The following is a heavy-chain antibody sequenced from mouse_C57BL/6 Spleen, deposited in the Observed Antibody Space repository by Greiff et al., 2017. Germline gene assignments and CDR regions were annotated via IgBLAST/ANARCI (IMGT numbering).Heavy chain of an antibody. V-gene: IGHV14-2*01. CDR2: IDPEDGAT. CDR3: ARQLRLQAMDY. J-gene: IGHJ4*01. CDR1: GFNFKDYY. Sequence: VQLQQSGAELVKPGASVKLSCTASGFNFKDYYMHWVKQRTEQGLEWIGRIDPEDGATKYAPKFQGKATITADTSSNTAYLQLSSLTSEDTSVYYCARQLRLQAMDYWGQGTSVTVSS. D-gene: IGHD3-2*02.